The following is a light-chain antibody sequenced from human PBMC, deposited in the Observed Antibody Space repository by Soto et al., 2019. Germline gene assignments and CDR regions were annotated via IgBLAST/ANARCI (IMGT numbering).Light chain of an antibody. J-gene: IGLJ3*02. CDR3: WSYAGSSANWV. CDR1: SSDLGSYNL. V-gene: IGLV2-23*02. Sequence: QSVLTQPASVSGSPGQSITISCTGTSSDLGSYNLVPWYQQHPGKAPKLMIYEVNKRPSGVSNRFSGSKSGNTASLTISGLQAEDEADYYCWSYAGSSANWVFGGGTKLTVL. CDR2: EVN.